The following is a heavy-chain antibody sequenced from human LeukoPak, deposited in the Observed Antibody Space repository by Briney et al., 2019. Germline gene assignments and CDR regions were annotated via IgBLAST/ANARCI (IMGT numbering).Heavy chain of an antibody. CDR2: IIPILGIA. J-gene: IGHJ4*02. D-gene: IGHD5-24*01. Sequence: GASVKVSCKAPGGTFSSYAISWVRQAPGQGLEWMGRIIPILGIASYAQKFQGRVTITADKSTSTAYMELSSLRSEDTAVYYCAIINLRDGYNIFDYWGQGTLVTVSS. CDR1: GGTFSSYA. V-gene: IGHV1-69*04. CDR3: AIINLRDGYNIFDY.